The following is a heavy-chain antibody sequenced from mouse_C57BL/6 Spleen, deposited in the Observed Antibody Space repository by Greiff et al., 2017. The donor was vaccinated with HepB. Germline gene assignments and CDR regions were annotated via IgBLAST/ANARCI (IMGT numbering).Heavy chain of an antibody. Sequence: QVHVKQSGPGLVQPSQSLSITCTVSGFSLTSYGVHWVRQSPGKGLEWLGVIWSGGSTDYNAAFISRLSISKDNSKSQVFFKMNSLQADDTAIYYCARNRANWDTLDYWGQGTTLTVSS. CDR3: ARNRANWDTLDY. CDR1: GFSLTSYG. D-gene: IGHD4-1*01. CDR2: IWSGGST. V-gene: IGHV2-2*01. J-gene: IGHJ2*01.